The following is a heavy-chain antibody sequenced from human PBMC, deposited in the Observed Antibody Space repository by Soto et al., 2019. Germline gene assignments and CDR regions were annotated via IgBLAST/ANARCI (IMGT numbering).Heavy chain of an antibody. CDR3: AKDIQGRGATTGDDAFDI. D-gene: IGHD1-1*01. V-gene: IGHV3-23*01. J-gene: IGHJ3*02. Sequence: GGSLRLSCVGSEFTFSNYAMNWVRQAPGEGPEWVSLISSSGGTTYYAESVKGRFSISRDNSKNTLYLQMNSLRVEDTAIYYCAKDIQGRGATTGDDAFDIWGQGTMVTVSS. CDR2: ISSSGGTT. CDR1: EFTFSNYA.